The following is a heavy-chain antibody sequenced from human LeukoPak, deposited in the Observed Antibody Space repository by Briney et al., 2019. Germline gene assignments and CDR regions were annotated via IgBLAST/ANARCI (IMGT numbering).Heavy chain of an antibody. CDR1: GYTFTSYY. CDR2: INPSGGST. Sequence: ASVKVSCKASGYTFTSYYIHWVRQAPGQGLEWMGIINPSGGSTSYAQKFQGRVTMTRDTSTSTVYMELSGLRSEDTAIYYCARPIVGTTGYYFDCWGQGTLVTVSS. D-gene: IGHD1-26*01. J-gene: IGHJ4*02. CDR3: ARPIVGTTGYYFDC. V-gene: IGHV1-46*01.